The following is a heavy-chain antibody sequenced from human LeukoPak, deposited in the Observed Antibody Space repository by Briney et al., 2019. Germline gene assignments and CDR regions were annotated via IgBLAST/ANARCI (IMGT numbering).Heavy chain of an antibody. V-gene: IGHV4-4*07. Sequence: PSETLSLTCTVSGGSINNYYWSWIRQPAGKGLEWIGRIYTTGSTNYNPSLKSRITMSVDTSKNQFSLKLSSVTAADTAVYYCARSPGYCSGGSCYCDYWGQGTLVTVSS. CDR1: GGSINNYY. D-gene: IGHD2-15*01. CDR3: ARSPGYCSGGSCYCDY. CDR2: IYTTGST. J-gene: IGHJ4*02.